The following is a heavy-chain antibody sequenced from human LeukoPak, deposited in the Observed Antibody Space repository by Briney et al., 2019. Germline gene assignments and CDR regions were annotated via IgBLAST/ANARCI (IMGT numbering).Heavy chain of an antibody. D-gene: IGHD7-27*01. V-gene: IGHV4-34*01. J-gene: IGHJ4*02. CDR2: INHSGST. CDR1: GGSFSGYY. Sequence: PSETLSLTCAVYGGSFSGYYWSWIRQPPGKGLEWIGEINHSGSTNYNPSLKSRVTISVDTSKNQFSLKLSSVTAADTAVYYCARGPRPGVDYWGQGTLVTVSS. CDR3: ARGPRPGVDY.